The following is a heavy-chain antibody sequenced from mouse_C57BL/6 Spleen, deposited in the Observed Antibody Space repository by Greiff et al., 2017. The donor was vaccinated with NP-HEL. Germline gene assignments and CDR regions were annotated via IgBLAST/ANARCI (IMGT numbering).Heavy chain of an antibody. D-gene: IGHD2-4*01. CDR1: GFTFSSYA. CDR2: ISSGGDYI. Sequence: EVQGVESGEGLVKPGGSLKLSCAASGFTFSSYAMSWVRQTPEKRLEWVAYISSGGDYIYYADTLKGRFTISRDNARNTLYLQMSSLKSEDTAMYYCTRIYYDYDVYYAVDYWGQGTSVTVSS. CDR3: TRIYYDYDVYYAVDY. V-gene: IGHV5-9-1*02. J-gene: IGHJ4*01.